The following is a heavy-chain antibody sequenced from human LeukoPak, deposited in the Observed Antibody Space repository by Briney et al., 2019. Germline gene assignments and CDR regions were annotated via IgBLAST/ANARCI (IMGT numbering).Heavy chain of an antibody. CDR3: ARFSDYGDGHDAFDI. D-gene: IGHD4-17*01. CDR2: IYYSGST. CDR1: GGSISSSSYY. J-gene: IGHJ3*02. Sequence: SETLSLTCTVSGGSISSSSYYWGWIRQPPGKGLEWIGSIYYSGSTYYNPSLKSRVIISVDTSKNQFSLKLSSVTAADTAVYYCARFSDYGDGHDAFDIWGQGTMVTVSS. V-gene: IGHV4-39*01.